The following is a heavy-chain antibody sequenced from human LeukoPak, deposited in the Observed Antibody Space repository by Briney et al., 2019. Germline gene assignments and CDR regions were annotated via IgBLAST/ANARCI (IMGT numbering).Heavy chain of an antibody. J-gene: IGHJ4*02. Sequence: GGSLRLSCAASGFTFSSYEMNWVRQAPGKGLEWVSHIRSSGSTMYYADSVKGRFTISRDNTKNSLYLQMNSLRAEDTAVYYCARDPGRSSSWYFDYWGQGTLVTVSS. D-gene: IGHD6-13*01. CDR2: IRSSGSTM. CDR1: GFTFSSYE. V-gene: IGHV3-48*03. CDR3: ARDPGRSSSWYFDY.